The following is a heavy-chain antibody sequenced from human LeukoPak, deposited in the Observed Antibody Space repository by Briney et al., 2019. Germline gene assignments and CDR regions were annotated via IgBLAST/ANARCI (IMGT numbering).Heavy chain of an antibody. CDR1: EFNASTNY. D-gene: IGHD6-13*01. CDR2: LYIAVNT. Sequence: GGSLKLSCVPSEFNASTNYMSWVRRAPGRGLEWVSVLYIAVNTYYADSVRGRFTVSRDTSKNTFYLQMNSLRDGDTAVYYCASGWYSIRWFQSVLHIWGERTMVCVSS. CDR3: ASGWYSIRWFQSVLHI. V-gene: IGHV3-66*02. J-gene: IGHJ3*02.